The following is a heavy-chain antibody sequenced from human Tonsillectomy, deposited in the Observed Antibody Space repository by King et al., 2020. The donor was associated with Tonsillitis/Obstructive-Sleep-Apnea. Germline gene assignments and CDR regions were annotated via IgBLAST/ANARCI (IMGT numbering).Heavy chain of an antibody. J-gene: IGHJ4*02. V-gene: IGHV3-49*05. Sequence: ESGGGLVKPGRSLRLSCTASGFTFGDYGMSWFRQAPGKGLEWGGFIRSKAYGGTTEYGASVKGRFTISRDDSKSIAYLQMNSLKTEDTAVYYCTRDGDLTDYWGQGALVTVSS. D-gene: IGHD4-17*01. CDR1: GFTFGDYG. CDR3: TRDGDLTDY. CDR2: IRSKAYGGTT.